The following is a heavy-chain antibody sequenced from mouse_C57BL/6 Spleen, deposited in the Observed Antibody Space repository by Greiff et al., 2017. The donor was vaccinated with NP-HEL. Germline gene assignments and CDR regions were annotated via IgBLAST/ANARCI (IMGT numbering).Heavy chain of an antibody. CDR3: ARQDGNYVGFAY. CDR1: GFTFSSYG. CDR2: ISSGGSYT. D-gene: IGHD2-1*01. V-gene: IGHV5-6*01. Sequence: EVQGVESGGDLVKPGGSLKLSCAASGFTFSSYGMSWVRQTPDKRLEWVATISSGGSYTYYPDSVKGRFTISRDNAKNTLYLQMSSLKSEDTAMYYCARQDGNYVGFAYWGQGTLVTVSA. J-gene: IGHJ3*01.